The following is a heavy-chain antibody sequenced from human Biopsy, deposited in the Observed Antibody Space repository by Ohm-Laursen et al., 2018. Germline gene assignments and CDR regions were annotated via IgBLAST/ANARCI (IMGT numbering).Heavy chain of an antibody. Sequence: SSVKVSCKAPSYTFTDYNIHWMRQAPGQGLEWLGYINCKTGATNYAQKFQGTVTMTRDTSISTAYLALGSLRSADTAIYYCARDPLNGHKHFDYWGQGSLVTVSS. CDR3: ARDPLNGHKHFDY. V-gene: IGHV1-2*02. CDR2: INCKTGAT. CDR1: SYTFTDYN. D-gene: IGHD2-8*01. J-gene: IGHJ4*02.